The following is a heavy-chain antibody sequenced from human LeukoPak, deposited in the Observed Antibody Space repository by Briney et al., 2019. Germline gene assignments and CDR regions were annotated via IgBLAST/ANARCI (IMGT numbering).Heavy chain of an antibody. CDR3: AREERNYYGSGSYAFDY. D-gene: IGHD3-10*01. J-gene: IGHJ4*02. V-gene: IGHV1-2*02. Sequence: AASVKVSCKASGYTFTGYYMHWVRQAPGQGLERMGWINPNSGGTNYAQKFQGRVTMTRDTSISTAYMELSRLRSDDTAVYYCAREERNYYGSGSYAFDYWGQGTLVTVSS. CDR2: INPNSGGT. CDR1: GYTFTGYY.